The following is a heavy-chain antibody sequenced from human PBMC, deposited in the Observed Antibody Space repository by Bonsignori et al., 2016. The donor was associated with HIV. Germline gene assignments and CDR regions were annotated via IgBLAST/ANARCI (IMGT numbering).Heavy chain of an antibody. V-gene: IGHV4-38-2*01. CDR3: ARLRATVVNLGWYFDL. CDR2: IYHSGST. J-gene: IGHJ2*01. D-gene: IGHD4-23*01. Sequence: WIRQPPGKGLEWIGSIYHSGSTYYNPSLKSRVTISVDTSKNQFSLKLSSVTAADTAVYYCARLRATVVNLGWYFDLWGRGTLVTVSS.